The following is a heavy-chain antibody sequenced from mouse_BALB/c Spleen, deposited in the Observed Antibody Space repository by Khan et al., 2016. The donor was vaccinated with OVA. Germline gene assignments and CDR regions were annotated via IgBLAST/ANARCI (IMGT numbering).Heavy chain of an antibody. D-gene: IGHD2-14*01. CDR3: ARAYYRYDGYYAMDY. CDR2: IWGGGGT. V-gene: IGHV2-6-4*01. CDR1: GFSLSRYN. J-gene: IGHJ4*01. Sequence: VELVESGPGLVAPSQSLSITCTVSGFSLSRYNIHWVRRPPGKGLEWLGMIWGGGGTDYNSTLKSRLNISKDNSKSQVFLKMNSLQTDDTAMYYCARAYYRYDGYYAMDYWGQGTSVTVSS.